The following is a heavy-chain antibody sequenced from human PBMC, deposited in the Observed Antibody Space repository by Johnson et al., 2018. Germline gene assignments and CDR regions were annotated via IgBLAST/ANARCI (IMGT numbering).Heavy chain of an antibody. V-gene: IGHV3-33*01. J-gene: IGHJ6*02. CDR2: IWFDGTTK. D-gene: IGHD2-8*02. CDR3: ARDVVDCSCGACYSGMDV. CDR1: GFIFSIYG. Sequence: LVQSGGGVVQPGRSLRLSCAASGFIFSIYGMHWVRQAPGKGLEWVAVIWFDGTTKYYADSIKGRFTIPRDNSKNTLYLEVDSLRAEDTAVYYCARDVVDCSCGACYSGMDVWGQGATVTVSS.